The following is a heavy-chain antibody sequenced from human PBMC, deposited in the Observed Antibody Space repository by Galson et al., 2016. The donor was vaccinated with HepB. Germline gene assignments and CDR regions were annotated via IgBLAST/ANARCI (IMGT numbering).Heavy chain of an antibody. J-gene: IGHJ1*01. CDR3: ARSSPYYYGSGSPFRP. D-gene: IGHD3-10*01. CDR2: IDWDDDK. CDR1: GFSLSTSGMC. Sequence: PALVKPTQTLTLTCTFSGFSLSTSGMCVSWIRQPPGKALEWLAFIDWDDDKYYSTSLKTRLTISKDTSNNQVVLTMTNMDPADTATYYLARSSPYYYGSGSPFRPWGKGTLRAVSS. V-gene: IGHV2-70*01.